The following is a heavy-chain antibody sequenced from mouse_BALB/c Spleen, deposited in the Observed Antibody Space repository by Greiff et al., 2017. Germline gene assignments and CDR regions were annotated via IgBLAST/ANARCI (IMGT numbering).Heavy chain of an antibody. CDR2: ISNLAYSI. V-gene: IGHV5-15*02. D-gene: IGHD5-5*01. CDR1: GFTFSDYG. CDR3: ARDLPWAMDY. Sequence: EVQLVESGGGLVQPGGSRKLSCAASGFTFSDYGMAWVRQAPGKGPEWVAFISNLAYSIYYADTVTGRFTISRENAKNTLYLEMSSLRSEDTAMYYCARDLPWAMDYLGQGTSVTVSA. J-gene: IGHJ4*01.